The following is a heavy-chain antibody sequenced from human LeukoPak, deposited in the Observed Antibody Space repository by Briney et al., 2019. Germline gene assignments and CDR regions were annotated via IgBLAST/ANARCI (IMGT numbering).Heavy chain of an antibody. CDR2: ITGSGDNT. V-gene: IGHV3-23*01. CDR1: GFTFSSYS. D-gene: IGHD3-10*01. CDR3: AKGPRTVRFGDRHKGMFDY. Sequence: PGGSLRLSCAASGFTFSSYSMNWVRQAPGKGLEWVSVITGSGDNTYYADSVKGRFTISRDNSKNTLYLQMNSLRAEDTAVYYCAKGPRTVRFGDRHKGMFDYWGQGILVTVSS. J-gene: IGHJ4*02.